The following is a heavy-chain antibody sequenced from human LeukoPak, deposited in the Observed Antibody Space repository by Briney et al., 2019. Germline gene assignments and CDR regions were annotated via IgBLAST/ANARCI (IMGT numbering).Heavy chain of an antibody. CDR3: AKDITTVTTAPNY. CDR1: GFTFDDYA. Sequence: GGSLRLSCAASGFTFDDYAMHWVRQAPGKGLEWVSGISWNSGSIGYADSVKGRFTISRDNAKNSLYLQMNSLRAEDTALYYCAKDITTVTTAPNYRGQGTLVTVSS. CDR2: ISWNSGSI. D-gene: IGHD4-17*01. V-gene: IGHV3-9*01. J-gene: IGHJ4*02.